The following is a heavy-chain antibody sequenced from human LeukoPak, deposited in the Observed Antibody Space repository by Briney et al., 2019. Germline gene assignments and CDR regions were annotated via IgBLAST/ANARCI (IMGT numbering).Heavy chain of an antibody. V-gene: IGHV4-4*02. Sequence: SETLSLTCGVSGGSISNTNWWSWVREPPGQGLEWIGEISLTGLTHYNPSLESRVTVSLDKSKNQLSLNLTSVTAADTAVYYCSRENGAFSPFGYWGQGTLVTVLS. J-gene: IGHJ4*02. D-gene: IGHD2-8*01. CDR1: GGSISNTNW. CDR2: ISLTGLT. CDR3: SRENGAFSPFGY.